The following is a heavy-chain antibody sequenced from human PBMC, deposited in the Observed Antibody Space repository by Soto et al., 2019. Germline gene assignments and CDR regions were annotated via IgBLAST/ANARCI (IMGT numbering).Heavy chain of an antibody. CDR1: GGSFSGYY. CDR3: ARGGRTWIQLWLLDY. D-gene: IGHD5-18*01. Sequence: QVQLQQWGAGLLKPSETLSLTCAVYGGSFSGYYWSWIRQPPGKGLEWIGEINHSGSTNYNPSLKSLVTIAVDTSKNQFSLKLSSVTAADTAVYYCARGGRTWIQLWLLDYWGQGTLVTVSS. V-gene: IGHV4-34*01. J-gene: IGHJ4*02. CDR2: INHSGST.